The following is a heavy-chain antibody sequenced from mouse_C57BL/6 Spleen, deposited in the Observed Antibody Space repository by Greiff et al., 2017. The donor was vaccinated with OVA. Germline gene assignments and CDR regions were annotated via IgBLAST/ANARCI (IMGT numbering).Heavy chain of an antibody. CDR1: GFNIKDDY. CDR2: IDPENGDT. CDR3: TIWLRRGNYFDY. V-gene: IGHV14-4*01. D-gene: IGHD2-2*01. Sequence: DVKLVESGAELVRPGASVKLSCTASGFNIKDDYMHWVKQRPEQGLEWIGWIDPENGDTEYASKFQGKATITADTSSNTAYLQLSSLTSEDTAVYYCTIWLRRGNYFDYWGQGTTLTVSS. J-gene: IGHJ2*01.